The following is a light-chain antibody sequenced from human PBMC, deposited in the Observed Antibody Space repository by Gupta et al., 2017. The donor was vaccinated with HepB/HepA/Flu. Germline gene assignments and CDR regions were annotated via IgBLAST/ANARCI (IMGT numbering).Light chain of an antibody. CDR2: AAS. V-gene: IGKV1-27*01. Sequence: DIQMTQSPSSLSASVGDRVIITCRASQGISNYLAWYQQKPGKGPKLLIYAASSRQSGVPSRFSGSGFGTDFTLTISSRQPEDVAAYYCQKYNSPPSLTFGQGTQLEIK. CDR3: QKYNSPPSLT. CDR1: QGISNY. J-gene: IGKJ5*01.